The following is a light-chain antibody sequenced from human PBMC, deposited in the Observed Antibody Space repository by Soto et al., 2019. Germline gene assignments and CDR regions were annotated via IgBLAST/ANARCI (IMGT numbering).Light chain of an antibody. CDR2: GAS. Sequence: TATLSVSPGERATLSCRASQSVSNNLAWYQQKPGQAPRLLIYGASTRATGIPARFSGSGSGTEFTLTISSLQSEDFAVHYCHQSNDWWTFGQGTKVDIK. CDR1: QSVSNN. J-gene: IGKJ1*01. V-gene: IGKV3-15*01. CDR3: HQSNDWWT.